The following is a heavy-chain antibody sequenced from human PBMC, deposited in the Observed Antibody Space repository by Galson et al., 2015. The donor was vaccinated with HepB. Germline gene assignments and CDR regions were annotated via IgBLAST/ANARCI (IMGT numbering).Heavy chain of an antibody. CDR3: AKESTVTTKNWFDP. Sequence: SLRLSCAASGFSFSSYGMHWVRQAPGKGLEWVSFIRYDGTNEYYADPVKGRFTISRDNSKDTLYLQMNSLRAEDTAVYYCAKESTVTTKNWFDPWGQGTLVTVSP. D-gene: IGHD4-17*01. CDR1: GFSFSSYG. CDR2: IRYDGTNE. J-gene: IGHJ5*02. V-gene: IGHV3-30*02.